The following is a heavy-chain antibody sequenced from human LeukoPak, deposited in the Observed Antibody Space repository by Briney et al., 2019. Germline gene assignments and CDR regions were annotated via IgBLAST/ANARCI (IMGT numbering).Heavy chain of an antibody. V-gene: IGHV3-23*01. D-gene: IGHD6-13*01. Sequence: GGSLRLSCAASGFTFSTYAMSWVRRAPGKGLEWVSAISGTSGTTYYADSVKGRFTISRDNSNNTLYLQMNSLRAEDTAVYYCAKGRGSSSWYHFDYWGQGTLVTVSS. CDR2: ISGTSGTT. CDR1: GFTFSTYA. J-gene: IGHJ4*02. CDR3: AKGRGSSSWYHFDY.